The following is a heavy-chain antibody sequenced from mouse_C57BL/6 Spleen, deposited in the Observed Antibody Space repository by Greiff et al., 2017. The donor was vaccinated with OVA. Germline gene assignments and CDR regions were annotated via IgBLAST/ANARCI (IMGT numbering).Heavy chain of an antibody. Sequence: VKLQQSGPGLVQPSQSLSITCTVSGFSLTSYGVHWVRQSPGKGLEWLGVIWRGGSTDYNAAFMSRLSITKANSKSQIFFKMNSLQADDTAIYDCAKKDDYDGGGAMDYWGQGTSVTVSS. D-gene: IGHD2-4*01. CDR1: GFSLTSYG. V-gene: IGHV2-5*01. CDR2: IWRGGST. CDR3: AKKDDYDGGGAMDY. J-gene: IGHJ4*01.